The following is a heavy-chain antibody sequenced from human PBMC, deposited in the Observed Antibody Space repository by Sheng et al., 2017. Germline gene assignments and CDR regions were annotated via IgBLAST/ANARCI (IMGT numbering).Heavy chain of an antibody. CDR1: GFTFRTYD. CDR2: IGADTRYK. D-gene: IGHD1-1*01. J-gene: IGHJ4*02. V-gene: IGHV3-21*01. Sequence: EVRLVESGGTLVKPGGSLRLSCEASGFTFRTYDMNWVRQAPGKGLEWVSSIGADTRYKFYADSVRGRFTISRDNSKNSLYLEMNSLRAEDTAVYYCARDPRYNWNDGLDYWGQGTRVTVSS. CDR3: ARDPRYNWNDGLDY.